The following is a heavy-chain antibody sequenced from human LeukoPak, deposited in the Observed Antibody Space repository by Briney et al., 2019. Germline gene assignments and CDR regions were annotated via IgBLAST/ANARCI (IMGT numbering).Heavy chain of an antibody. V-gene: IGHV3-11*01. J-gene: IGHJ4*02. CDR2: SSSSGSTI. D-gene: IGHD3/OR15-3a*01. Sequence: PGGSLRLSCAASGFTLSDYYMSWIRQAPGKGLEWVSYSSSSGSTIYYADSVKSRFAISSDNAKNSLYLQMNSLRAEDTAVYYCARRRDFIDYWGQGTLVTVSS. CDR3: ARRRDFIDY. CDR1: GFTLSDYY.